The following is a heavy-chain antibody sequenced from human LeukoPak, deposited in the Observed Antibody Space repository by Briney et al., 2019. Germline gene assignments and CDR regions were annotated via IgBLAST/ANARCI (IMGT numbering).Heavy chain of an antibody. V-gene: IGHV3-48*01. Sequence: GGSLRLSCAASGFTFSSYSMNWVRQAPGKGLEWVSYISISSSTIYYADPVKGRFTISRDNAKNSLFLQMNSLRAEDTAIYYCGPSSWDYWGQGTLVTVSS. D-gene: IGHD6-19*01. CDR2: ISISSSTI. J-gene: IGHJ4*02. CDR3: GPSSWDY. CDR1: GFTFSSYS.